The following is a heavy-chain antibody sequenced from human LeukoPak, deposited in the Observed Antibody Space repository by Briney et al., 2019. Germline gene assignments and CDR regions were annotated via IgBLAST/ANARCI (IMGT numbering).Heavy chain of an antibody. V-gene: IGHV5-51*01. CDR2: IYPGDSDT. CDR3: ARHSAGYSGYGLTYPFDY. Sequence: GESLKISCKGSGYNFGSYWIGWLRQMPGKSLEWMGIIYPGDSDTGYSPSFQGQVTISADKSISTAYLQWSSLKASDTAMYYCARHSAGYSGYGLTYPFDYWGQGTLVTVSS. D-gene: IGHD5-12*01. CDR1: GYNFGSYW. J-gene: IGHJ4*02.